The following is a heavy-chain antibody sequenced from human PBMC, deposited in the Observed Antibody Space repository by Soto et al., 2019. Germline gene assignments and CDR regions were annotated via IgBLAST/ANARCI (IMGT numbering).Heavy chain of an antibody. CDR1: GFTFSSYA. V-gene: IGHV3-30-3*01. CDR3: AREGFGELLGAFGI. CDR2: ISYDGSNK. J-gene: IGHJ3*02. D-gene: IGHD3-10*01. Sequence: HPGGSLRLSCAASGFTFSSYAMHWVRQAPGKGLEWVAVISYDGSNKYYADSVKGRFTISRDNSKNTLYLQMNSLRAEDTAVYYCAREGFGELLGAFGIWGQGTMVTVSS.